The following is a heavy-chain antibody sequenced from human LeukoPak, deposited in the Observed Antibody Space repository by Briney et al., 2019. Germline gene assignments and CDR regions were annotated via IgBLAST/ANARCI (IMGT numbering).Heavy chain of an antibody. V-gene: IGHV3-30-3*01. CDR3: AQGSYDFWSGFHYYMDV. D-gene: IGHD3-3*01. J-gene: IGHJ6*03. CDR1: GFTFSSYA. Sequence: GGSLRLSCAASGFTFSSYAMHWVRQAPGKGLEWVAVISYDGSNKYYADSVKGRFTISRDNSKNTLYLQMNSLRAEDTAVYYCAQGSYDFWSGFHYYMDVWGKGTTVTVSS. CDR2: ISYDGSNK.